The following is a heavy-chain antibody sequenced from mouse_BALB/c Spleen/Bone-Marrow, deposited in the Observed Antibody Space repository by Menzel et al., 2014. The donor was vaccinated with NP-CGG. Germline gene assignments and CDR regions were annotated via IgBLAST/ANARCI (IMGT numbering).Heavy chain of an antibody. CDR2: IYPGDTVI. D-gene: IGHD1-1*01. CDR3: ASRGDYSYAMDY. CDR1: GYAFSNYW. J-gene: IGHJ4*01. Sequence: LQESGAELVRPGSSVKISCKASGYAFSNYWMNWVKQRPGQGLEWIGQIYPGDTVIHYNGKFKGKATLTADKSSSTAYMQLSSLTSEDSAVYFCASRGDYSYAMDYWGQGTSVTVSS. V-gene: IGHV1-80*01.